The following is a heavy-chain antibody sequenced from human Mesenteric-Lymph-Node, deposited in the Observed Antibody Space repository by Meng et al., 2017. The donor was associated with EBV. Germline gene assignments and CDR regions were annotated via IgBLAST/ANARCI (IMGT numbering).Heavy chain of an antibody. Sequence: QVLLVESGAEVKKGGASVQVSCKASGYCFISYAIHWVRQAPGQGLEWVGWINVGNGNTRYSQKLQGRVSITRDTAASTAYMELSSLRSEDTGIYFCVRDPYYGSGSSLDYWGQGTLVTVSS. D-gene: IGHD3-10*01. CDR2: INVGNGNT. J-gene: IGHJ4*02. CDR1: GYCFISYA. CDR3: VRDPYYGSGSSLDY. V-gene: IGHV1-3*01.